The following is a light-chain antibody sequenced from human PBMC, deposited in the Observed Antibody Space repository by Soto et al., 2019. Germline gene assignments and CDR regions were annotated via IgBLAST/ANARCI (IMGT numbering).Light chain of an antibody. CDR1: QSVSSSY. CDR2: GAS. Sequence: EIVLTQSPGTLSLSPGERATLSCRASQSVSSSYLAWYQQKPGQAPRLLIYGASSRATGIPDRFSGSGSGTDFTLTISRLEPEYFAVYYCQRYVSSLSLTFG. V-gene: IGKV3-20*01. CDR3: QRYVSSLSLT. J-gene: IGKJ4*01.